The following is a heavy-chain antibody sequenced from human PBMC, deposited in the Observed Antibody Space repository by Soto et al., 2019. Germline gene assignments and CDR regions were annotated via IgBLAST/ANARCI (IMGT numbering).Heavy chain of an antibody. J-gene: IGHJ6*02. CDR3: ARSDDYQDPNYYYYYGIDV. Sequence: GASVKVSCKASGYTFTSYGISWVRQAPGQGLEWMGWISAYNGNTNYAQKLQGRVTMTTDTSTSTAYMELRSLRSDDTAVYYCARSDDYQDPNYYYYYGIDVWGQGTTVTVSS. D-gene: IGHD4-17*01. V-gene: IGHV1-18*01. CDR1: GYTFTSYG. CDR2: ISAYNGNT.